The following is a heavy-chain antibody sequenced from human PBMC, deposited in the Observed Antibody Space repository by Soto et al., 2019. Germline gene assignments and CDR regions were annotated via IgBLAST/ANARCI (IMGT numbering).Heavy chain of an antibody. D-gene: IGHD3-10*01. CDR2: ISIYNDNT. V-gene: IGHV1-18*04. Sequence: ASVEVSCKASGFTFTSYCISWVLQAPGQGLEWMAWISIYNDNTKYAQKFQGRITMTTDTSTSTAYMELRSLRSDDTAVYYCARETYYFGSGTYDDGMDVWGQGTTVTV. CDR3: ARETYYFGSGTYDDGMDV. CDR1: GFTFTSYC. J-gene: IGHJ6*02.